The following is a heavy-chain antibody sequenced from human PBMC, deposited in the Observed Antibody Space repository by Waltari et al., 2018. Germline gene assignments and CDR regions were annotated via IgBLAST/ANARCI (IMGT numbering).Heavy chain of an antibody. CDR1: GYTFTSYD. D-gene: IGHD6-6*01. CDR3: ARFIAARRRFDY. CDR2: MNPNSGNT. Sequence: QVQLVQSGAEVKKPGPSVKVSCKASGYTFTSYDNNWVRQATGQGLEWMGWMNPNSGNTGYAQKFQGRVTMTRNTSISTAYMELSSLRSEDTAVYYCARFIAARRRFDYWGQGTLVTVSS. J-gene: IGHJ4*02. V-gene: IGHV1-8*01.